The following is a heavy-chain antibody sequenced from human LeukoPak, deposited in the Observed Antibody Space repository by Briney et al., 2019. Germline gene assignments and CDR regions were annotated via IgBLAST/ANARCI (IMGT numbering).Heavy chain of an antibody. D-gene: IGHD6-19*01. V-gene: IGHV3-49*04. J-gene: IGHJ4*02. CDR1: GITFRNSA. CDR2: ITSNSNGATA. CDR3: SFATSGWKATLYY. Sequence: GGSLRLSYTASGITFRNSAINWVRQAPGKGLEWVGFITSNSNGATAEYATSVKGRFSISRDDSTSIAYLQMNSLKSEDTGVYYCSFATSGWKATLYYWGRGSPVTVSS.